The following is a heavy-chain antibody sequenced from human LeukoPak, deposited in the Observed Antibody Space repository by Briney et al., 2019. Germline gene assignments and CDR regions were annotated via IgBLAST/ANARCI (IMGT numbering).Heavy chain of an antibody. CDR1: GYTFTFYY. CDR2: INPSGGST. CDR3: ARDEGWALSYFDY. D-gene: IGHD1-26*01. J-gene: IGHJ4*02. Sequence: GASVKVSCKASGYTFTFYYMHWVRQAPGQGLEWMGIINPSGGSTSYAQKFQGRVTMTRDMSTSTVYMELSSLRSEDTAVYYCARDEGWALSYFDYWGQGTLVTVSS. V-gene: IGHV1-46*01.